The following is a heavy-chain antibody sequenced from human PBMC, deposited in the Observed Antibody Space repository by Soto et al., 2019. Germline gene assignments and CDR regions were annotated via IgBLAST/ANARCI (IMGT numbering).Heavy chain of an antibody. V-gene: IGHV3-23*01. Sequence: GGSLRLSCAASGFTFSSYAMSWVRQAPGKGLEWVSAISGSGGSTYYADSVKGRFTISRDNSKNTLYLQMNSLRAEDTAVYYCANLGIVLMVYASSYMDVWGKGTTVTVSS. CDR1: GFTFSSYA. D-gene: IGHD2-8*01. CDR2: ISGSGGST. CDR3: ANLGIVLMVYASSYMDV. J-gene: IGHJ6*03.